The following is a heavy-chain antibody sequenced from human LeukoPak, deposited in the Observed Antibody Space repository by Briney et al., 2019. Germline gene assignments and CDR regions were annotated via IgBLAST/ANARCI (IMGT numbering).Heavy chain of an antibody. V-gene: IGHV3-13*01. CDR1: GFTFSSYD. Sequence: PGRSLRLSCAASGFTFSSYDIHWVRQATGKGLEWVSGIGTAGEIYYPGSVKGRFTISRENAKNSLYLQMNSLRPEDTAVYYCAKDWRRIVVVGPITRHGNYMDVWGKGTTVTISS. D-gene: IGHD2-15*01. CDR3: AKDWRRIVVVGPITRHGNYMDV. CDR2: IGTAGEI. J-gene: IGHJ6*03.